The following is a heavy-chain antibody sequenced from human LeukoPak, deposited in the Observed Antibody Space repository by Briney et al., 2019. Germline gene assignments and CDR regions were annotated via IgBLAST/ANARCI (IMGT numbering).Heavy chain of an antibody. D-gene: IGHD5-18*01. J-gene: IGHJ5*02. Sequence: ASVKVSCKASGGTFSSCAISWVRQAPGQGLEWMGGIIPIFGTANYAQKFQGRVTITADESTSTAYMELSSLRSEDTAVYYCARDPTSAVDTAMYWDNWFDPWGRETLVTVSS. CDR3: ARDPTSAVDTAMYWDNWFDP. CDR1: GGTFSSCA. V-gene: IGHV1-69*13. CDR2: IIPIFGTA.